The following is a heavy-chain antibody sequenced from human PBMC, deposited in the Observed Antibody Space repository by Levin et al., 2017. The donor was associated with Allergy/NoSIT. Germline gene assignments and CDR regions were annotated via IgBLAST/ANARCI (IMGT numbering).Heavy chain of an antibody. J-gene: IGHJ3*02. CDR3: ARGYCSSTSCWRDAFDI. CDR1: GGSISSYY. D-gene: IGHD2-2*01. CDR2: IYYSGSTNY. V-gene: IGHV4-59*08. Sequence: PSQTLSLPCTVSGGSISSYYWSWIRQPPGKGLEWIGYIYYSGSTNYNYNPSLKSRVTISVDTSKNQFSLKLSSVTAADTAVYYCARGYCSSTSCWRDAFDIWGQGTMVTVSS.